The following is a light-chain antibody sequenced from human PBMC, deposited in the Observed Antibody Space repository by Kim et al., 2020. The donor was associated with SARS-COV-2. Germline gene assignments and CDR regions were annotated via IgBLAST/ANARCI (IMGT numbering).Light chain of an antibody. V-gene: IGLV3-1*01. CDR1: KLGDKY. CDR2: QDT. CDR3: QAWDSGITYV. J-gene: IGLJ1*01. Sequence: SYELTQPPSVSVSPGQPASITCSGDKLGDKYVCWYQQKPGQSPVLVIYQDTKRPSGIPGRFSGPKSGNTATLTIGGTQAMDEADYYCQAWDSGITYVFGTGTKVTVL.